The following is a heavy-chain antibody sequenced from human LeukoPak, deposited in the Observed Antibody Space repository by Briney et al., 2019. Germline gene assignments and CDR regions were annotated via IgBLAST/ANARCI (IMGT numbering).Heavy chain of an antibody. D-gene: IGHD6-13*01. J-gene: IGHJ4*02. CDR2: IYPGDSDT. CDR1: GYSFTSSW. Sequence: GESLKISCKGSGYSFTSSWIGWVRQMPGKGLEWMGIIYPGDSDTRYSPSFQGQVTISADMSINTAYLQWSSLKASDTAIYYCARQAYISSCPDFWGQGTLVTVSS. CDR3: ARQAYISSCPDF. V-gene: IGHV5-51*01.